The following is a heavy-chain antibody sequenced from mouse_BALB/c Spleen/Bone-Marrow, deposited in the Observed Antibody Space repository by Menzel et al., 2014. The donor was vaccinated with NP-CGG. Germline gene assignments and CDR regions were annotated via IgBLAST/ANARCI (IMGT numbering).Heavy chain of an antibody. Sequence: QVQLQQSGPGLVQPSQSLSITCTVSGFSLTSFGIHWVRQSPGKGLEWLGVIWSGGSTDYNAAFISRLSISKDNSKSQVFFKINSLQANDTAIYYCTRNWDDYAMDYWGQGTSVTVSS. CDR2: IWSGGST. V-gene: IGHV2-2*02. CDR3: TRNWDDYAMDY. D-gene: IGHD4-1*01. J-gene: IGHJ4*01. CDR1: GFSLTSFG.